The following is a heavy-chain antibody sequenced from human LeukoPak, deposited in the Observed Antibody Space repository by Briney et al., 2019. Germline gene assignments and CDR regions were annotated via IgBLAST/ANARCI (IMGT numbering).Heavy chain of an antibody. CDR1: GYTFTSYG. V-gene: IGHV1-18*01. CDR3: ARGELLGLFYYYYGMDV. CDR2: ISAYNGNT. Sequence: EASVKVSCKASGYTFTSYGISWVRQAPGQGLEWMGWISAYNGNTNYAQKLQGRVTMTTDTSTSTAYMELRSLRSEDTAVYYCARGELLGLFYYYYGMDVWGQGTTVTVSS. D-gene: IGHD1-26*01. J-gene: IGHJ6*02.